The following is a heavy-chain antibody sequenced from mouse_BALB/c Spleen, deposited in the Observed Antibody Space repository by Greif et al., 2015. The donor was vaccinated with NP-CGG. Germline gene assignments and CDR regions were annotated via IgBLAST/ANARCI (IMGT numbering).Heavy chain of an antibody. CDR1: GYTFTNYW. D-gene: IGHD2-4*01. CDR2: IYPGGGYT. J-gene: IGHJ2*01. Sequence: VKLQESGAELVRPGTSVKLSCKASGYTFTNYWLGWVKQRPGHGLEWIGDIYPGGGYTNYNEKFKGKATLTADTSSSTAYMQLSSLTSEDSAVYFCARGEGYDYCLDYWGQGTTLTVSS. CDR3: ARGEGYDYCLDY. V-gene: IGHV1-63*02.